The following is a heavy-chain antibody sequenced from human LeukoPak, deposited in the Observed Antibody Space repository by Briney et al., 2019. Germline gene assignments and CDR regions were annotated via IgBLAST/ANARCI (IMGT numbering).Heavy chain of an antibody. D-gene: IGHD3-22*01. Sequence: SETLSLTCAVYGGSFSGYYWSWIRQPPGKGLEWIGEINHSGSTNYNPSLKSRVTISVDTSKNQFSLKLSSVTAADTAVYYCARDYYDTSGYWDAFDIWGQGTMVTVSS. CDR1: GGSFSGYY. CDR3: ARDYYDTSGYWDAFDI. CDR2: INHSGST. J-gene: IGHJ3*02. V-gene: IGHV4-34*01.